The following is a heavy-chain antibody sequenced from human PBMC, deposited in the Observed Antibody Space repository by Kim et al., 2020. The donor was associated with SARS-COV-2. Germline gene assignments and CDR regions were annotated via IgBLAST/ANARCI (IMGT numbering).Heavy chain of an antibody. CDR3: GRGTTCWSGIYY. CDR2: VSPDGSVT. CDR1: GFIFTDNW. V-gene: IGHV3-74*01. D-gene: IGHD6-25*01. Sequence: GGSLRLSCEASGFIFTDNWMRWLRQTPGRGLVWVSDVSPDGSVTNYAYSVGGQFTICRDNTNKTVYLQKNRLTAEDTALYFCGRGTTCWSGIYYGGHG. J-gene: IGHJ4*01.